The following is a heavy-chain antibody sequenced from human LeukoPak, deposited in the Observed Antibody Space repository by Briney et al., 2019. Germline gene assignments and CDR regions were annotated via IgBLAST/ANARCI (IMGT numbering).Heavy chain of an antibody. CDR2: INHSGTT. CDR3: ARKIEEQQLVNFDY. J-gene: IGHJ4*02. D-gene: IGHD6-13*01. V-gene: IGHV4-34*01. CDR1: GGSFSGYF. Sequence: PSETLSLTRAVYGGSFSGYFWTWIRQAPGKGLEWIGEINHSGTTNYNPSLKSRVTISVDKSKNQFSLELSSVTAADTAVYYCARKIEEQQLVNFDYWGQGTLVTVSS.